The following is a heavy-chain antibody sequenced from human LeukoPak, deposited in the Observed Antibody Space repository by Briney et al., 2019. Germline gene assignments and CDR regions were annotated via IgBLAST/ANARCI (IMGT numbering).Heavy chain of an antibody. J-gene: IGHJ2*01. Sequence: GESLKISCKGTEFSFINYWIAWVRQMPGKGLEWMGIIYPGDSGTKISPSFEGQVTISADKSISTAYLHLSGLKASDTAMYYCARPLDFGGNSNWYFDLWGRGTLLTVSS. CDR2: IYPGDSGT. V-gene: IGHV5-51*01. CDR1: EFSFINYW. CDR3: ARPLDFGGNSNWYFDL. D-gene: IGHD4-23*01.